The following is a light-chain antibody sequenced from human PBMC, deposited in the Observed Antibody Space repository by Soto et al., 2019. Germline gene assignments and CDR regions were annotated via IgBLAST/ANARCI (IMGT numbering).Light chain of an antibody. CDR3: QQYSSLPTT. J-gene: IGKJ3*01. V-gene: IGKV3-20*01. CDR2: GAS. CDR1: QSVRSSY. Sequence: EIVLTQSPGTLSLSPGERATLSCRASQSVRSSYLAWYQQKPGQAPRLLIYGASNRATGIPDRFSGSGSGTDFTLTISRLEPEDFAVYYCQQYSSLPTTFGPGTKVDI.